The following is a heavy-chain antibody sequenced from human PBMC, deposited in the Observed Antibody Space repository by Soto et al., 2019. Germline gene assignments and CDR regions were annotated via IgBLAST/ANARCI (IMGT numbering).Heavy chain of an antibody. D-gene: IGHD3-16*02. V-gene: IGHV3-53*05. J-gene: IGHJ5*02. CDR2: IYSGGST. Sequence: GGSLRLSCAASGFTVSSNYMSWVRQAPGKGLEWVSVIYSGGSTYYADSVKGRFTISRDNSKNTLYLQMNSLRSEDTAVYYCARAEYDYVWGSYRYHNWFDPWGQGTLVTVSS. CDR1: GFTVSSNY. CDR3: ARAEYDYVWGSYRYHNWFDP.